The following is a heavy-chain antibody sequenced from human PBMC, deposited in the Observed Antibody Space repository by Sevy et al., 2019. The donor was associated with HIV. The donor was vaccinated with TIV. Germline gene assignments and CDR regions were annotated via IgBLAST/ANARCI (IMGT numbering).Heavy chain of an antibody. D-gene: IGHD6-13*01. J-gene: IGHJ5*02. V-gene: IGHV1-24*01. CDR1: GYSLTGLS. CDR3: ARDKQQLPNLPARRFDP. CDR2: FDPEDGET. Sequence: ASVKVSCKVSGYSLTGLSMHWVRQAPGKGLEWVGGFDPEDGETTYAQKFQGRVTVTTDTSMATAYMELTSLRSDDTAVYYCARDKQQLPNLPARRFDPWGQGTLVTVSS.